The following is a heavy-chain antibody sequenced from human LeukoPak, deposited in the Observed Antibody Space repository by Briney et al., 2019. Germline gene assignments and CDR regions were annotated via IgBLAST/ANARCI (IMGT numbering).Heavy chain of an antibody. J-gene: IGHJ6*03. V-gene: IGHV3-7*01. CDR2: IKQDGSEK. D-gene: IGHD5-24*01. Sequence: GGSLRLSCAASGFTFSSYWMSWVRQAPGKGLEWVANIKQDGSEKYYVDSVKGRFTISRDNAKNSLYLQMNSLRAEDTAVYYCARGVTLQLRLYYYYYMDVWGKGTTVTVSS. CDR1: GFTFSSYW. CDR3: ARGVTLQLRLYYYYYMDV.